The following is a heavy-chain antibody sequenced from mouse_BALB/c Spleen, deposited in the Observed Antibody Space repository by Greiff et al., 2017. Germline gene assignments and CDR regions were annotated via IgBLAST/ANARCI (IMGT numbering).Heavy chain of an antibody. CDR2: IWAGGST. Sequence: VKLVESGPGLVAPSQSLSITCTVSGFSLTSYGVHWVRQPPGKGLEWLGVIWAGGSTNYNSALMSRLSISKDNSKSQVFLKMNSLQTDDTAMYYCARDPTMITTAMDYWGQGTSVTVSS. J-gene: IGHJ4*01. D-gene: IGHD2-4*01. CDR3: ARDPTMITTAMDY. V-gene: IGHV2-9*02. CDR1: GFSLTSYG.